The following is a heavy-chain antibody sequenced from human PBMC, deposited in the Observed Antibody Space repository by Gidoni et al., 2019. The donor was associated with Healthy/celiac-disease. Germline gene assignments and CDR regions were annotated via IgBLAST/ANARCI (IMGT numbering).Heavy chain of an antibody. Sequence: QLQLQESGPGLVKPSETLSLTCTVSGGSISSSSYYWGWIRQPPGKGLEWIGSIYYSGSTYYNPSLKSRVTISVDTSKNQFSLKLSSVTAADTAVYYCATPYSNYYGMDVWGQGTTVTVSS. CDR3: ATPYSNYYGMDV. D-gene: IGHD4-4*01. J-gene: IGHJ6*02. V-gene: IGHV4-39*07. CDR1: GGSISSSSYY. CDR2: IYYSGST.